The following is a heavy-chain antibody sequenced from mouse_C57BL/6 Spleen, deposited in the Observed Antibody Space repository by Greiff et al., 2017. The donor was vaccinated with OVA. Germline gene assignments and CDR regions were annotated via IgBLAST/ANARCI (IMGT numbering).Heavy chain of an antibody. CDR3: ARGMHYYYGSSFPSMDY. CDR2: INPGSGGT. J-gene: IGHJ4*01. D-gene: IGHD1-1*01. Sequence: LQESGAELVRPGTSVKVSCKASGYAFTNYLIEWVKQRPGQGLEWIGVINPGSGGTNYNEKFKGKATLTADKSSSPAYMQLSSLTSEDSAVYFCARGMHYYYGSSFPSMDYWGQGTSVTVSS. CDR1: GYAFTNYL. V-gene: IGHV1-54*01.